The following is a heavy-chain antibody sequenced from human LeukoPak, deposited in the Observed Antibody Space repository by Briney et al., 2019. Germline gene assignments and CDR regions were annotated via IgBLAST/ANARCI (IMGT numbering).Heavy chain of an antibody. CDR3: ARRSGYYLLPFDY. CDR2: IYSGGST. D-gene: IGHD3-22*01. V-gene: IGHV3-53*01. J-gene: IGHJ4*02. CDR1: GFTVSSNY. Sequence: AGGSLRLSCAASGFTVSSNYMTWVRQAPGKGLEWVSHIYSGGSTYYADSVKGRFTISRDNSKNTLYVQMNSLRAEDTAVYYCARRSGYYLLPFDYWGQGTLVTVSS.